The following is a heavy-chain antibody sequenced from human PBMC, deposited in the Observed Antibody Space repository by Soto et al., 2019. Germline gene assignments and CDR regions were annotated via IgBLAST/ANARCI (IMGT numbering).Heavy chain of an antibody. CDR2: IWHDGSNK. CDR1: GFSFSTYG. CDR3: AMIGPVP. D-gene: IGHD3-10*01. J-gene: IGHJ3*01. Sequence: QVQLVETGGGVVQPGRSLRLSCAASGFSFSTYGMHWVRQAPGKGLEWVAVIWHDGSNKYYADSVKGRFTISRDNSKNTLYLQMNSLRHEDTAVYYCAMIGPVPWGQGTMVTVSS. V-gene: IGHV3-33*01.